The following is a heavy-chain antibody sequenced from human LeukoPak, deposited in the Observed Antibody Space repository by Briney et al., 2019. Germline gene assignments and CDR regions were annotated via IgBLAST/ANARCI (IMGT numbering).Heavy chain of an antibody. CDR3: ARGTSIAVADPFDY. V-gene: IGHV1-69*01. J-gene: IGHJ4*02. Sequence: SVKVSSKASEGTFSSYAISWVRQAPGQGLEWMGGIIPIFGTANYAQKFQGRVTITADESTSTAYMELSSLRSEDTAVYYCARGTSIAVADPFDYWGQGTLVTVSS. CDR1: EGTFSSYA. CDR2: IIPIFGTA. D-gene: IGHD6-19*01.